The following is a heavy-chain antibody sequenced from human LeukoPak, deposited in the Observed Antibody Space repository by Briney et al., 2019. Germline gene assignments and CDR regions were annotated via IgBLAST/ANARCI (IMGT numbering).Heavy chain of an antibody. CDR2: ISAYNGNT. Sequence: ASVKLSCKASGYTFTSYGISWVRQAPGQGLEWMGWISAYNGNTNYAQKLQGRVTMTTDTSTSTAYMELRSLRSDDTAVYYCARWQWLVRWFDPWGQGTPVTVSS. J-gene: IGHJ5*02. D-gene: IGHD6-19*01. CDR3: ARWQWLVRWFDP. CDR1: GYTFTSYG. V-gene: IGHV1-18*01.